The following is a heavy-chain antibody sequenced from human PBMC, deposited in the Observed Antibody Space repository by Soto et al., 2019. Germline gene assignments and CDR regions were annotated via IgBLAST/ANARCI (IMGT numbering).Heavy chain of an antibody. CDR2: ISSSGDT. CDR3: ARGADYSNSNFDY. D-gene: IGHD4-4*01. CDR1: GFAFSSYS. Sequence: EVQLVESGGGLVKAGGSLRLSCAVSGFAFSSYSVNWVRQAPGKGLEWVSSISSSGDTYYADSVKGRLAISRDNAKNSLYLQMTSLRVEDTAVCYCARGADYSNSNFDYWGQGTLVTVSS. V-gene: IGHV3-21*01. J-gene: IGHJ4*02.